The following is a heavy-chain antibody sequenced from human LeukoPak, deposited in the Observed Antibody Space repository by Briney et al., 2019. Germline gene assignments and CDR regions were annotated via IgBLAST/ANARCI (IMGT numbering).Heavy chain of an antibody. V-gene: IGHV3-64*01. J-gene: IGHJ4*02. CDR1: GFTFSSYP. CDR3: ARRGSNYGDSMDY. CDR2: ISSSGGST. Sequence: GGSLRLSCAASGFTFSSYPMHWVRQAPGKGLEHVSAISSSGGSTYYARSVKGRFTISRDKSKNTVYLHMGSLRAEDMAVYYCARRGSNYGDSMDYWGQGTLVTVSS. D-gene: IGHD4-17*01.